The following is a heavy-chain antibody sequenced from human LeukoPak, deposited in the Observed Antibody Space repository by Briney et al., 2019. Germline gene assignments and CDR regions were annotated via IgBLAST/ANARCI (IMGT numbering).Heavy chain of an antibody. CDR1: GFTFSSYG. J-gene: IGHJ4*02. Sequence: GGSLRLSCAASGFTFSSYGMHWVRQAPGKGLEWVAFIRYDGSNKYYADSVKGRFTISRDNSKNTLYLQMNSLRAEDTAVYYCASAPSYSSGWYARDWGQGTLVTVSS. D-gene: IGHD6-19*01. CDR2: IRYDGSNK. V-gene: IGHV3-30*02. CDR3: ASAPSYSSGWYARD.